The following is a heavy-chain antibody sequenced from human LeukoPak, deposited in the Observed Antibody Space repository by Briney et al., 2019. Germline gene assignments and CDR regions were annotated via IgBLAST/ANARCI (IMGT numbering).Heavy chain of an antibody. J-gene: IGHJ5*02. CDR3: AREGGSGWYSGWFDP. D-gene: IGHD6-19*01. CDR2: INPDGTEK. CDR1: GFTFNNYW. Sequence: PGGSLRLSCVASGFTFNNYWMSWVRQAPGKELEWVANINPDGTEKRYVDYVKGRFTISRDNAKNSLYVQMNSLRAEDTALYYCAREGGSGWYSGWFDPWGQGTQVTVSS. V-gene: IGHV3-7*01.